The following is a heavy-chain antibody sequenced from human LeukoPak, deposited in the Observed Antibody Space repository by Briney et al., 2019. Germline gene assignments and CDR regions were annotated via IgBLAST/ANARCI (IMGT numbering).Heavy chain of an antibody. J-gene: IGHJ4*02. Sequence: SETLSLTCTVSGGSISSYYWSWIRQPPGKGLEWIGYIYYSGSTNYNPSLKSRVTISVDTSKNQFSLKLSSVTAADTAVYYCARSPYYYDSSGYFFDYWGQGTLVTVSS. D-gene: IGHD3-22*01. V-gene: IGHV4-59*12. CDR2: IYYSGST. CDR3: ARSPYYYDSSGYFFDY. CDR1: GGSISSYY.